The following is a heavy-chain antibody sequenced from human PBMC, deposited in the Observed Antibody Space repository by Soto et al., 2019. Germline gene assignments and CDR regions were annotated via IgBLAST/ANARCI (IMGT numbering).Heavy chain of an antibody. CDR3: ATGRFHDYAS. Sequence: QVQLVQSGSGVKKPGSSVRVSCKAPRGTLDTYTISWVRQAPGQGLEWVGRIIPMLSVTNYAQRFQGRVSITADTSTSSAYMDLSSLKFEDTAVYFCATGRFHDYASWGQGTLVTVSS. J-gene: IGHJ5*02. D-gene: IGHD3-16*01. CDR2: IIPMLSVT. CDR1: RGTLDTYT. V-gene: IGHV1-69*02.